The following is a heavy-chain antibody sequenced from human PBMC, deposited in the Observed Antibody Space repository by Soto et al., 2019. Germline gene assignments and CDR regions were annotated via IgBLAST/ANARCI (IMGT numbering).Heavy chain of an antibody. Sequence: EVQMLESGGGLVQPGGSLRLSCAASGFTFSGYALTWVRQAPGKGLEWVSSITGSGDYTRYTDSVNGRFTITNDNAKNLSYVQTKNVKADDTAIYHCGKDRIGDDFGAFDIYGQGTMVTVSS. J-gene: IGHJ3*02. CDR1: GFTFSGYA. CDR2: ITGSGDYT. V-gene: IGHV3-23*01. CDR3: GKDRIGDDFGAFDI. D-gene: IGHD4-17*01.